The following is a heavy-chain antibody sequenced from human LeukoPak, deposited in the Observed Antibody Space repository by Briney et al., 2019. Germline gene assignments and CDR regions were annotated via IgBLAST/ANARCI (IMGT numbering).Heavy chain of an antibody. V-gene: IGHV3-23*01. Sequence: GGSLRLSCAASGFTFSTYAMNWVRQAPGKGLEWVSAISGSGAKTYYADFVKGRFTISRDNSKNTLYLQMNSLRAEDTAVYYCAKVFSKGWFDPWGQGTLVTVSS. D-gene: IGHD2-2*01. CDR2: ISGSGAKT. CDR1: GFTFSTYA. J-gene: IGHJ5*02. CDR3: AKVFSKGWFDP.